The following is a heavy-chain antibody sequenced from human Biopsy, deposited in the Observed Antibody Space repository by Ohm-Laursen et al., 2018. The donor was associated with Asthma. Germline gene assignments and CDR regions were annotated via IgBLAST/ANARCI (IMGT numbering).Heavy chain of an antibody. CDR3: ARKAGSCISRTCYSLDF. CDR2: INSVFGTT. V-gene: IGHV1-69*13. CDR1: GGTFNTYV. Sequence: ASVKVSCKSLGGTFNTYVLGWARQAPGQGLEWMGGINSVFGTTTYPQKFQDRVTITADDSTSTVYMELRSLRSEDTAVYYCARKAGSCISRTCYSLDFWGQGTLVTVSS. D-gene: IGHD2-2*01. J-gene: IGHJ4*02.